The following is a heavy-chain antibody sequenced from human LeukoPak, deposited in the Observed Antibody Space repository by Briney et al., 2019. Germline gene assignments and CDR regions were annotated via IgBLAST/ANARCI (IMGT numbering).Heavy chain of an antibody. CDR2: ISYDGSNK. D-gene: IGHD3-10*01. Sequence: GGSLRLSCAASGFTFSSYGMHWVRQAPGKGLEWVAVISYDGSNKYYADSVKGRFTISRDNSKNTLYLQMNSLRAEDTAVYYCAKGCRFENYGSGSYSDYWGQGTLVTVSS. CDR1: GFTFSSYG. J-gene: IGHJ4*02. CDR3: AKGCRFENYGSGSYSDY. V-gene: IGHV3-30*18.